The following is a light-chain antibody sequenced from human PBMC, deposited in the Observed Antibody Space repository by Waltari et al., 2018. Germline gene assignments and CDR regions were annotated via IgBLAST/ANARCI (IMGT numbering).Light chain of an antibody. CDR2: RSS. CDR3: ATWDDSLNAWV. J-gene: IGLJ3*02. Sequence: QSVLTQSPLASGTPGQRVHLSCPGSSSTIGANSVYWYQQFPGTAPRLLIYRSSQRPSGVPDRFSGSKSGASASLAISGLRSEDEADYYCATWDDSLNAWVFGGGTRLTAL. CDR1: SSTIGANS. V-gene: IGLV1-47*01.